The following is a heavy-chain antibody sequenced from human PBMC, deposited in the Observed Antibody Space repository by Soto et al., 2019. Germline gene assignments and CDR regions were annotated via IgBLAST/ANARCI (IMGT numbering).Heavy chain of an antibody. CDR2: ISLYSDGT. D-gene: IGHD2-2*01. J-gene: IGHJ5*02. CDR3: ARVVPGAEAWFGP. V-gene: IGHV1-18*01. Sequence: QVQLVQSGGEVKRPGASEKVPCKTSGYTFSNYGITWVRQAPGQPLEWLGWISLYSDGTNYAQKFQGRVSMTTDTSTTTAYMELRSLRSDDTAVYYCARVVPGAEAWFGPWGQGTLVTVSS. CDR1: GYTFSNYG.